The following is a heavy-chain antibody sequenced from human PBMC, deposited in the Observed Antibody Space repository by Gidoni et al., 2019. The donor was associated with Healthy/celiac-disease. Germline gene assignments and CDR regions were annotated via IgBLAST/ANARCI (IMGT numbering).Heavy chain of an antibody. Sequence: QVQLVQSGAEVKKPGASVKVSCTASGYTFTSYYMHWVRQAPGPGLAWMGIINPSGGSTSYAQKFQGRVTMTRDTSTSTVYMELSSLRSEDTAVYYCARDRNAQLVDFDYWGQGTLVTVSS. CDR2: INPSGGST. D-gene: IGHD6-13*01. V-gene: IGHV1-46*01. CDR1: GYTFTSYY. J-gene: IGHJ4*02. CDR3: ARDRNAQLVDFDY.